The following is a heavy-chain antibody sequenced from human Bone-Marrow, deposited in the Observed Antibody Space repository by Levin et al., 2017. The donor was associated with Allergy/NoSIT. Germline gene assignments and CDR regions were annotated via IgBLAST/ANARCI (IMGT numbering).Heavy chain of an antibody. D-gene: IGHD3-10*01. CDR3: ARAKETYGSGSYYDYVDY. Sequence: SGPTLVKPTQTLTLTCTFSGISLSISGVGVGWIRQPPGKALEWLALIYWHDDKRYSPSLKSRPTITKDTSNNQVDLTMTNMDSVDTATYYCARAKETYGSGSYYDYVDYWGQGTLVTVSS. CDR1: GISLSISGVG. V-gene: IGHV2-5*01. J-gene: IGHJ4*02. CDR2: IYWHDDK.